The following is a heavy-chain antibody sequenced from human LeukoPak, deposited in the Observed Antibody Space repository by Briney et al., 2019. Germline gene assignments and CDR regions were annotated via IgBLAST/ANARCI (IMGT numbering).Heavy chain of an antibody. J-gene: IGHJ5*02. V-gene: IGHV4-30-2*01. CDR3: ARGRGTGDSWFDP. CDR2: IYHSGST. Sequence: SQTLSLTCTVSGGSISSGGYYWSWIRQPPGKGLEWIGYIYHSGSTYYNPSLKSRVTISVDRSKNQFSLKLSSVTAADTAVYYCARGRGTGDSWFDPWGQGTLSPSPQ. D-gene: IGHD7-27*01. CDR1: GGSISSGGYY.